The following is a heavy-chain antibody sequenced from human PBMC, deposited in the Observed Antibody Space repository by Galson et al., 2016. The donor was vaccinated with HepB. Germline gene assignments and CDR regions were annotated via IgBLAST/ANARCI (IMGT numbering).Heavy chain of an antibody. CDR3: ARGSPYSSWLLSY. CDR2: ITPVGVI. D-gene: IGHD6-13*01. Sequence: SETLSLTCAVSNGSLSGYFWSWIRQPPGRGLEWVGEITPVGVIHYNPSLKSRLTISVDTAKDRFSLTLSSVTAADAAVYFCARGSPYSSWLLSYWGQGTLVTVSS. J-gene: IGHJ4*02. CDR1: NGSLSGYF. V-gene: IGHV4-34*01.